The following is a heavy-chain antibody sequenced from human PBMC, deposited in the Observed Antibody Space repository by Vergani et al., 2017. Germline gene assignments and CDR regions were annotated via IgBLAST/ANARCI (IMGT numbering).Heavy chain of an antibody. J-gene: IGHJ4*02. CDR1: GFTFSGSA. CDR2: IRSKTNSYAT. CDR3: TGSLYYDSSGYYYVGLDY. D-gene: IGHD3-22*01. V-gene: IGHV3-73*02. Sequence: EVQLVESGGGLVKPGGSLKLSCAASGFTFSGSAMHWVRQASGQGVEWVGRIRSKTNSYATAYAASVKGRFTISRDDSKNTAYLQMNSLKTEDTAVYYCTGSLYYDSSGYYYVGLDYWGQGTLVTVSS.